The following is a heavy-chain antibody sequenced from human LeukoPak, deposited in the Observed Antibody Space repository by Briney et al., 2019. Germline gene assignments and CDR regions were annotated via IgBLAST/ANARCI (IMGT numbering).Heavy chain of an antibody. J-gene: IGHJ4*02. CDR1: GFIFRDYA. CDR2: ISDNGGGP. V-gene: IGHV3-23*01. Sequence: SGGSLRLSCVVSGFIFRDYAMSGVRQAPGEGLEWVAGISDNGGGPYYADSLKGRVTISRDTSKNILYLQINSLTADATAVYYCAKELGRLGVPLYDYWDRGTLVTASS. CDR3: AKELGRLGVPLYDY. D-gene: IGHD3/OR15-3a*01.